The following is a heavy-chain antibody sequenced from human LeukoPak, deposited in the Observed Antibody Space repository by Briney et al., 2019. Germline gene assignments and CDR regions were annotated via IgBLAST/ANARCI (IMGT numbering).Heavy chain of an antibody. J-gene: IGHJ3*02. V-gene: IGHV3-30*04. CDR3: ARGHSSSSWTAFDI. Sequence: GGSLRLSCAASGFTFSSYAMHWVRQAPGKGLEWVAVISYDGSNKYYADSVKGRFTISRDNSKNTLYLQMNSLRAEDTAVYYCARGHSSSSWTAFDIWGQGTMVTVSS. D-gene: IGHD6-6*01. CDR2: ISYDGSNK. CDR1: GFTFSSYA.